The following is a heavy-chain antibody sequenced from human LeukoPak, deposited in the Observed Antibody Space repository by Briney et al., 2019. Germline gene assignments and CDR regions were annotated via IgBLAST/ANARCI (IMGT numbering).Heavy chain of an antibody. Sequence: PGRSLRLSCSASGFTFNYYAMHWARQAPGKGLEWVAIVSYDGTKKYHADSVKGRFTISRDNSKNTLYLQMSSLRAEDTAVYYCARLFPQFYYGMDVWGQGTTVTVSS. J-gene: IGHJ6*02. CDR3: ARLFPQFYYGMDV. CDR2: VSYDGTKK. D-gene: IGHD2-21*01. CDR1: GFTFNYYA. V-gene: IGHV3-30*04.